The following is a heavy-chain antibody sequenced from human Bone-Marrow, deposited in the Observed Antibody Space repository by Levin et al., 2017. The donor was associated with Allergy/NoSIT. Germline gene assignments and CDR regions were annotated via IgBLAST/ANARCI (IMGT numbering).Heavy chain of an antibody. D-gene: IGHD3-9*01. J-gene: IGHJ4*02. V-gene: IGHV1-46*01. CDR2: INPSGGST. CDR1: GYSFTNYY. Sequence: GASVKVSCKASGYSFTNYYVHWVRQAPGQGLEWMGVINPSGGSTSYTQKFQGRVTMTRDMSTSTVYMELNSLTSEDTAVYYCARESPHYDIVTGYGTYWGQGTLVRVSS. CDR3: ARESPHYDIVTGYGTY.